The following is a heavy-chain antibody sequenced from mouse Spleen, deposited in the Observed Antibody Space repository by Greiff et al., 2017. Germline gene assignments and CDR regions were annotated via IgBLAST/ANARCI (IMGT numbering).Heavy chain of an antibody. D-gene: IGHD2-4*01. CDR3: ARDHYDYYPYYFDY. V-gene: IGHV1-53*01. J-gene: IGHJ2*01. CDR2: INPSNGGT. Sequence: VQLQQSGTELVKPGASVKLSCKASGYTFTSYWMHWVKQRPGQGLEWIGNINPSNGGTNYNEKFKSKATLTVDKSSSTAYMQLSSLTSEDSAVYYCARDHYDYYPYYFDYWGQGTTLTVSS. CDR1: GYTFTSYW.